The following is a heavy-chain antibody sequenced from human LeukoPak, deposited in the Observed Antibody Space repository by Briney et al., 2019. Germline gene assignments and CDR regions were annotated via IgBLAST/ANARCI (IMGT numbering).Heavy chain of an antibody. J-gene: IGHJ4*02. CDR2: IKPDGSEE. D-gene: IGHD6-19*01. V-gene: IGHV3-7*05. Sequence: PGRSLRLSCAASGLTLSGSWMSWVRQPPGKRPEWMANIKPDGSEEYYADSVKGRFTISRDNARNSLYLQMNSLRAEDTAVYYCARTTRSITVAPYYFDYWGQGTLVTVSS. CDR3: ARTTRSITVAPYYFDY. CDR1: GLTLSGSW.